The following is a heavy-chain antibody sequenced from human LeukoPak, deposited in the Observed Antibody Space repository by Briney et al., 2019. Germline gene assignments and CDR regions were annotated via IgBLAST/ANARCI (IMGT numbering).Heavy chain of an antibody. V-gene: IGHV4-59*08. CDR2: IYYSGST. CDR1: GGSISSYY. J-gene: IGHJ3*01. D-gene: IGHD5-12*01. CDR3: ARQVATKGEWAFDV. Sequence: SETLSLTCTVSGGSISSYYWSWIRQPPGKGLEWIGYIYYSGSTNYNPSLKSQVSISVDMSRNQFSLKLNSLTAADTAVYYCARQVATKGEWAFDVWGQGTMVTVSS.